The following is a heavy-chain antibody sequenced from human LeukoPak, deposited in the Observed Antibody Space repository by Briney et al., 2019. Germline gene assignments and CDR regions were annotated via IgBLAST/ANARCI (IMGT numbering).Heavy chain of an antibody. D-gene: IGHD3-22*01. Sequence: GESLKISCKGSGYSFTNYWIGWVRQMPGKGLEWMGIIYPGDSDSRYSPSFQGQVTISADKSINTAYLQWRGLKASDTAIYYCARQQYSSGHDAFDLWGQGTMVSVSS. J-gene: IGHJ3*01. V-gene: IGHV5-51*01. CDR3: ARQQYSSGHDAFDL. CDR1: GYSFTNYW. CDR2: IYPGDSDS.